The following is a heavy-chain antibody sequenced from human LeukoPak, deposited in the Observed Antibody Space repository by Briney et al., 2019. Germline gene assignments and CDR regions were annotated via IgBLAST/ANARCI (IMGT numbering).Heavy chain of an antibody. Sequence: PSETLSLTCTVSGGSISSSSYYWGWIRQPPGKGLEWIGSIYYSGSTYYNPSLKSRVTISVDTSKNQFSLKLSSATAADTAVYYCARRRTVSTTGRFDPWGQGILVTVSS. CDR3: ARRRTVSTTGRFDP. V-gene: IGHV4-39*01. D-gene: IGHD5/OR15-5a*01. CDR1: GGSISSSSYY. J-gene: IGHJ5*02. CDR2: IYYSGST.